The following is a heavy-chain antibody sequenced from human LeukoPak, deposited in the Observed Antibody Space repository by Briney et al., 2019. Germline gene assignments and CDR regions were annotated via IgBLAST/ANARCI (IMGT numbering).Heavy chain of an antibody. J-gene: IGHJ4*02. V-gene: IGHV3-21*01. D-gene: IGHD1-26*01. CDR2: ISDSSSYI. Sequence: GVSLRLSCAASGFTFNNYNMNWVRQAPGKGLEWVSSISDSSSYIYYADSVRGRFTISRDNAKNSLYLQMNSLRAEHTAMYYCARADLSGSYLHPHFLDYWGQGPLVSVSS. CDR3: ARADLSGSYLHPHFLDY. CDR1: GFTFNNYN.